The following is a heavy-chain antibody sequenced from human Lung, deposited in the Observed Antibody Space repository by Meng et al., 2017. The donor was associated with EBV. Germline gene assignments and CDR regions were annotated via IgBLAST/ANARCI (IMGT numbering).Heavy chain of an antibody. Sequence: LQRQESGSGLGKPSQTLSLTCAVSGGSISSGGYSWSWIRQPPGKGLEWIGYIYHSGSTYYNPSLKSRVTISVDTSKNQFSLKLSSVTAADTAVYYCARVRGWELLWGQGTLVTVSS. CDR2: IYHSGST. CDR1: GGSISSGGYS. CDR3: ARVRGWELL. V-gene: IGHV4-30-2*01. J-gene: IGHJ4*02. D-gene: IGHD1-26*01.